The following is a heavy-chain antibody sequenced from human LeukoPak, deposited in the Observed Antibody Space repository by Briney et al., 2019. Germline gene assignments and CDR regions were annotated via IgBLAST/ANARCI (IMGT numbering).Heavy chain of an antibody. J-gene: IGHJ5*01. CDR2: LPYDGSYN. CDR3: AAAGLGVAHWFSS. CDR1: EVSLSSYG. V-gene: IGHV3-30*02. D-gene: IGHD2-15*01. Sequence: GGSLRLSCEVSEVSLSSYGMHWVRQAPGKGLEWVAWLPYDGSYNSTAASLKGRFAISKDISKNTLYLDMDSLTPEDTAVYYSAAAGLGVAHWFSSWGQGTLVIVSS.